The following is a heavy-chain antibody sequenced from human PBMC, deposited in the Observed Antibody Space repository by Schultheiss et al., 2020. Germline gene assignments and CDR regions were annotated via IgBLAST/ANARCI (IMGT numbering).Heavy chain of an antibody. J-gene: IGHJ5*02. CDR3: AKDSNSNARSGTENWLDP. D-gene: IGHD3-10*01. CDR1: GFTFSNYG. V-gene: IGHV3-30*18. CDR2: IAYDGSNI. Sequence: GESLKISCAASGFTFSNYGMHWVRQAPGKGLEWVAVIAYDGSNIQYGDSVKGRFTISRDNSRNTLYLQMNSMRAEDTAVYHCAKDSNSNARSGTENWLDPWGPGTLVTVSS.